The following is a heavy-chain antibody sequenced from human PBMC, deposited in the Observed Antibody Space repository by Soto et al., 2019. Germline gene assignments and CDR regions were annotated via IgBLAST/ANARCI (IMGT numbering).Heavy chain of an antibody. Sequence: QITLKESGPTLVKPTQTLTLTCTFSGISLSTSGVGVGRIRQPPGKALEWLAVIYWDDDKSYSPSLKSRLTITKDTSKNQVVLTMTNMDPVDTATYYCGHSDSSGYGNWFDPWGQGTQVTVSS. J-gene: IGHJ5*02. CDR3: GHSDSSGYGNWFDP. D-gene: IGHD3-22*01. CDR2: IYWDDDK. CDR1: GISLSTSGVG. V-gene: IGHV2-5*02.